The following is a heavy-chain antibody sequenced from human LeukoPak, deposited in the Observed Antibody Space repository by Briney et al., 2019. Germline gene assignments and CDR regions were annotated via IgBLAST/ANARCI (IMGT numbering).Heavy chain of an antibody. J-gene: IGHJ6*02. CDR2: ISYSGST. D-gene: IGHD2-15*01. V-gene: IGHV4-59*01. CDR3: ARDGYCSGARCITYGMDV. Sequence: SETLSLTCTVSGGSISRFYWSWIRQPPGKGLEWIGYISYSGSTNYNPSLKSRVTISIDTSKNQFSLRLRSVTAADTAVYYCARDGYCSGARCITYGMDVWGQGTTVTVSS. CDR1: GGSISRFY.